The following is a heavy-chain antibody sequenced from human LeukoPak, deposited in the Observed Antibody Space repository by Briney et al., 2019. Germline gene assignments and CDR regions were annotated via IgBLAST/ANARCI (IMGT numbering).Heavy chain of an antibody. CDR2: ISGSGGST. V-gene: IGHV3-23*01. J-gene: IGHJ4*02. CDR3: AKDSGGYSNSSPG. CDR1: GFTFSSYA. Sequence: GGSLRLSCAASGFTFSSYAMSWVRQAPGKGLEWVSAISGSGGSTYYADSVKGRFTISRDNSKNTLYPQMNSLRAEDTAVYYCAKDSGGYSNSSPGWGQGTLVTVSS. D-gene: IGHD4-4*01.